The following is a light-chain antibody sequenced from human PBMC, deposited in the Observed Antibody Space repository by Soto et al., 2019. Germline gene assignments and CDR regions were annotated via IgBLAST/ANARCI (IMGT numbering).Light chain of an antibody. CDR1: QTISSW. V-gene: IGKV1-5*03. Sequence: DIQMTQSPSTLSASVGDRVTITCRASQTISSWLAWYQQKPGKAPKLLNYKASSLESGVPSRFSGSGSGTEFTLTISSLQPDDFATYYRQQYNDYSTFGQGTKVEIK. CDR3: QQYNDYST. CDR2: KAS. J-gene: IGKJ1*01.